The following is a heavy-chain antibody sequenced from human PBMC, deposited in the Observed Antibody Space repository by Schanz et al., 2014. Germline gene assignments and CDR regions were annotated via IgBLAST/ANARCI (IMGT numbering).Heavy chain of an antibody. D-gene: IGHD4-17*01. V-gene: IGHV3-66*01. CDR1: GFTVSRNH. Sequence: EGQLAESGGGLVQPGGSLRLSCAVSGFTVSRNHMSWVRQAPGKGLEWVSVIYSGIGAYYADSVKDRFTVSRDNSKNTLYLQMSSLRAEDTAVYYCARDGDRFYHNYYMDVWGKGTTVTVSS. CDR2: IYSGIGA. CDR3: ARDGDRFYHNYYMDV. J-gene: IGHJ6*03.